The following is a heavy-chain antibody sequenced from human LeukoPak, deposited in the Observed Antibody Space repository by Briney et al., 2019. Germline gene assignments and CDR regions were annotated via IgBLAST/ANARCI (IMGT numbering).Heavy chain of an antibody. V-gene: IGHV3-74*01. Sequence: GGSLRLSCAASGFTFSSYWMHWVRQAPGKGLVWVSRINSDGSSTRSADSVKGRFTISRDNAKNTLYLQMNSLRAEDTAVYYCARDRGGSSWNNWFDPWGQGTLVTVSS. CDR3: ARDRGGSSWNNWFDP. D-gene: IGHD6-13*01. J-gene: IGHJ5*02. CDR2: INSDGSST. CDR1: GFTFSSYW.